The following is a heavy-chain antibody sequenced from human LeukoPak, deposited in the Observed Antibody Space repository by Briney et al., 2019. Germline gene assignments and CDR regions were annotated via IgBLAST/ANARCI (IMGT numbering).Heavy chain of an antibody. V-gene: IGHV4-59*01. CDR2: GYYRGST. D-gene: IGHD6-19*01. Sequence: SETLSLTCTVSGGSIKTNYWSWIRQPPRKGLEWIGYGYYRGSTNYNPSLQSRVTISVDTSKNQFSLKLNSVTTADTAVYYCARVGWGSGWGDYYYYYMDVWGKGTTVTVSS. CDR1: GGSIKTNY. J-gene: IGHJ6*03. CDR3: ARVGWGSGWGDYYYYYMDV.